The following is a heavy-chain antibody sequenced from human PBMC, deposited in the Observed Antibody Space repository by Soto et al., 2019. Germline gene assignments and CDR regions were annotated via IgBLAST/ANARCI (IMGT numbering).Heavy chain of an antibody. V-gene: IGHV4-30-4*01. CDR1: CDSVSSVCFH. D-gene: IGHD2-15*01. CDR2: IYNGGST. Sequence: PSETLSLPCTVSCDSVSSVCFHWAWLRRPPGKGLEWNGYIYNGGSTYYRPSLESRMHMSLDATRNHYSLRLTSLTAEYRAVYFCDRDPVGLDTISCFDDWGQGNRVTVSS. CDR3: DRDPVGLDTISCFDD. J-gene: IGHJ4*02.